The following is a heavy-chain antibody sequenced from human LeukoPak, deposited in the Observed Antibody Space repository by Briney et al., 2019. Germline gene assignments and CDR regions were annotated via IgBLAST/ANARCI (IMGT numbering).Heavy chain of an antibody. CDR3: AKDQGGSLGHFYGMDV. Sequence: PGGSLRLSCAASGFTFSSYGMHWVRQAPGKGLEWVAVISYDGSNKYYADSVKGRFTISRDNSKNTLYLQMNSLRAEDTAVYYCAKDQGGSLGHFYGMDVWGQGTAVTVSS. CDR1: GFTFSSYG. D-gene: IGHD1-26*01. V-gene: IGHV3-30*18. CDR2: ISYDGSNK. J-gene: IGHJ6*02.